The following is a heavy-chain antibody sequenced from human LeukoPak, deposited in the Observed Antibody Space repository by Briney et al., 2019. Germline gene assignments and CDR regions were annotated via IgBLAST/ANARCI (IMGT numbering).Heavy chain of an antibody. CDR3: ATRLAVADFDY. Sequence: ASVKASCRASGYTFTSYDINWVRQATGQGLEWMGWMNPNSGNTGYAQKFQGRVTMTRNTSISTAYIELSSLRSEDTAVYYCATRLAVADFDYWGQGTLVTVSS. CDR2: MNPNSGNT. J-gene: IGHJ4*02. V-gene: IGHV1-8*01. CDR1: GYTFTSYD. D-gene: IGHD6-19*01.